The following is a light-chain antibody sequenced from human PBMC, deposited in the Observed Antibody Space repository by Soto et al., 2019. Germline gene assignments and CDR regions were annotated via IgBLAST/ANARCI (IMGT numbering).Light chain of an antibody. V-gene: IGKV1-27*01. CDR3: QKYNSAPRT. CDR2: AAS. Sequence: DIQMTQSPASLSASVGDRVTITCRASQGIINYLAWYQQKPGKVPKLLIYAASTFQSGVPSRFSGSGSGTDFTLTISSLQPEDVATYYCQKYNSAPRTFGQGTKVELK. J-gene: IGKJ1*01. CDR1: QGIINY.